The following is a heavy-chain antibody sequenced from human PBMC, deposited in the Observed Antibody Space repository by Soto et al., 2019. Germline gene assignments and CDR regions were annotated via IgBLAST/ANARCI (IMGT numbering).Heavy chain of an antibody. CDR2: INSDGSST. V-gene: IGHV3-74*01. D-gene: IGHD1-1*01. CDR1: GFTLRGYW. J-gene: IGHJ4*02. CDR3: AKDGRLGQFDY. Sequence: EVQLVESGGGLVQPGGSLRLSCAASGFTLRGYWMHWVRQAPGKGLVWVSRINSDGSSTSYADSVKGRFTISRDNAKNTLYLQMNSLRAADTAVYYCAKDGRLGQFDYWGQGTLVTASS.